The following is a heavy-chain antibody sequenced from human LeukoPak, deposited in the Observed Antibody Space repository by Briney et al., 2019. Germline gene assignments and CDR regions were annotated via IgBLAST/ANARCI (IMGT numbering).Heavy chain of an antibody. Sequence: SETLSLTCTVSGGSISSYYWSWIRQPAGKGLEWIGRIYTSGSTNYNPSLKSRVTMSVDTSKNQFSLKLSSVTAADTAVYYCARDGPYYYGSGSYYIPYYYYGMDVWGQGTTVTVSS. J-gene: IGHJ6*02. CDR2: IYTSGST. V-gene: IGHV4-4*07. D-gene: IGHD3-10*01. CDR3: ARDGPYYYGSGSYYIPYYYYGMDV. CDR1: GGSISSYY.